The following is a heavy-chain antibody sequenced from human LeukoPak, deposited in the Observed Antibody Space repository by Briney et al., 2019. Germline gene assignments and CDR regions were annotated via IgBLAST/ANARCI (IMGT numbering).Heavy chain of an antibody. CDR2: NFPDDSDT. CDR1: GYSFTSYW. J-gene: IGHJ3*01. Sequence: GESLKISCKGSGYSFTSYWIGWVRQMPGKGLEWIGINFPDDSDTRYSPSFQGQVTISADKSVRTAYLQWSSLKASDTAMYYCARPNITSYYDSRGYDAFDVWGQGTMVTVSS. D-gene: IGHD3-22*01. V-gene: IGHV5-51*01. CDR3: ARPNITSYYDSRGYDAFDV.